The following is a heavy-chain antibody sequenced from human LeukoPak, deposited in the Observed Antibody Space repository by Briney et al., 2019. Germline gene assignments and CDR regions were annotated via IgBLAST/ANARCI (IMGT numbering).Heavy chain of an antibody. V-gene: IGHV3-30*03. CDR1: GFTFRTFG. Sequence: GTSLRLPCAASGFTFRTFGLHWVRQAPGKGLEWVAVIAYDGSFQYYTDSVKGRLTISRDNAKNTLYLQMNSLRAEDTAVYYCARHIVPATKTDDAFDIWGQGTMVTVSS. CDR2: IAYDGSFQ. D-gene: IGHD2-2*01. J-gene: IGHJ3*02. CDR3: ARHIVPATKTDDAFDI.